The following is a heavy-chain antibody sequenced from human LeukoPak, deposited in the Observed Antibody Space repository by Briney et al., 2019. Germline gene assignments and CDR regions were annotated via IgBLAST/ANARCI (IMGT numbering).Heavy chain of an antibody. V-gene: IGHV3-21*01. Sequence: RGSLRLSCAASEFTFSSYSMNWVRQAPGKGLEWVSSISSSSSYIYYADSVKGRFTISRDNAKNSLYLQMNSLRAEDTAVYYCARDVSSSWADAFDIWGQGTMVTVSS. CDR3: ARDVSSSWADAFDI. CDR1: EFTFSSYS. D-gene: IGHD6-13*01. CDR2: ISSSSSYI. J-gene: IGHJ3*02.